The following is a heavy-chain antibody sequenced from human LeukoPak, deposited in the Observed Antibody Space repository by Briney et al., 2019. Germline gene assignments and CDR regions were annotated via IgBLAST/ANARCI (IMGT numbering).Heavy chain of an antibody. CDR3: ARVGGSGSYNYYYYYMDV. V-gene: IGHV4-4*07. D-gene: IGHD3-10*01. Sequence: GSLRLSCAASGFTFSSYAMSWIRQPAGKGLEWIGRIYTSGSTNYNPSLKSRVTMSVDTSKNQFSLKLSSVTAADTAVYYCARVGGSGSYNYYYYYMDVWGKGTTVTVSS. J-gene: IGHJ6*03. CDR1: GFTFSSYA. CDR2: IYTSGST.